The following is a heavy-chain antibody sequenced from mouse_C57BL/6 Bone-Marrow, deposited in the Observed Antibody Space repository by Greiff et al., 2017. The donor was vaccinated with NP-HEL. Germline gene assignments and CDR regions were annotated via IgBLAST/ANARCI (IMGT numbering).Heavy chain of an antibody. J-gene: IGHJ3*01. CDR1: GFNIKDDY. D-gene: IGHD2-5*01. Sequence: EVQLQQSGAELVRPGASVKLSCTASGFNIKDDYMHWVKQRPEQGLEWIGWIDPENGDTEYASKFQGKATITADTSSNTAYLQLSSLTSEDTAVYYCTTFSAYYSNYGPWFAYWGQGTLVTVSA. CDR2: IDPENGDT. V-gene: IGHV14-4*01. CDR3: TTFSAYYSNYGPWFAY.